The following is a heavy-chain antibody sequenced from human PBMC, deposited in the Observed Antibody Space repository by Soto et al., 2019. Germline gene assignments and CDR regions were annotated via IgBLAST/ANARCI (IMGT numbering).Heavy chain of an antibody. D-gene: IGHD3-10*01. J-gene: IGHJ4*02. CDR2: INWNGGST. V-gene: IGHV3-20*04. CDR1: GFTFDDYG. CDR3: ATLGYYYGSGREGY. Sequence: EVQLVESGGGVVRPGGSLRLSCVASGFTFDDYGMSWVRQAPGKGLEWVSGINWNGGSTGYADSVKGRFTISRDNAKNSLYLQMNSLGAEDTALYYCATLGYYYGSGREGYWGQGTLVTVSS.